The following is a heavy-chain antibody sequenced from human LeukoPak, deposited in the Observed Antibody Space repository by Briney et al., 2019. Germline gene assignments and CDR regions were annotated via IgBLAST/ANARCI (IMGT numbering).Heavy chain of an antibody. CDR1: GYSISSGYY. J-gene: IGHJ3*02. D-gene: IGHD1-26*01. Sequence: SETLSLTCTVSGYSISSGYYWGWIRQPPGKGLEWIGSIYHSGSTYYNPSLKSRVTISVDTSKNQFSLKLSSVTAADTAVYYCARVYKWELHAFDIWGQGTMVTVSS. V-gene: IGHV4-38-2*02. CDR2: IYHSGST. CDR3: ARVYKWELHAFDI.